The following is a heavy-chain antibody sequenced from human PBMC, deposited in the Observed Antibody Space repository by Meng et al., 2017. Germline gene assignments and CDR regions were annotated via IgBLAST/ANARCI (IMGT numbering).Heavy chain of an antibody. CDR1: GGCFSGYY. V-gene: IGHV4-34*01. CDR3: ARKFTMVRGIYNWFDP. J-gene: IGHJ5*02. CDR2: INHSGST. Sequence: QVDLPQRGAGLFEPAAPLHLTCAVYGGCFSGYYWSWIRQPPGKGLEWIGEINHSGSTNYNPSLKSRVTISVDTSKNQFSLKLSSVTAADTAVYYCARKFTMVRGIYNWFDPWGQGTLVTVFS. D-gene: IGHD3-10*01.